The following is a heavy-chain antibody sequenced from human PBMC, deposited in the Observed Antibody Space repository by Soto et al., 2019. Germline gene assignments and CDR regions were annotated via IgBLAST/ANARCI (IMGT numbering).Heavy chain of an antibody. J-gene: IGHJ6*03. CDR2: ISSSGSTI. Sequence: TGGSLRLSCAASGFTFSDYYMSWIRQAPGKGLEWVSYISSSGSTIYYADSVKGRFTISRDNAKNSLYMQMNSLRAEDTAVYYCASLQRYCTNCVCGHYYSYYMDFWGTGTSLTVSS. CDR1: GFTFSDYY. CDR3: ASLQRYCTNCVCGHYYSYYMDF. V-gene: IGHV3-11*01. D-gene: IGHD2-8*01.